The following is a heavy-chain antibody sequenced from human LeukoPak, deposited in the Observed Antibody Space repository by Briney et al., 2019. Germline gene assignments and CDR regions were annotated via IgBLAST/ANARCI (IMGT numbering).Heavy chain of an antibody. CDR2: IKSKTDGGAI. CDR1: GFPFSNAW. J-gene: IGHJ3*01. V-gene: IGHV3-15*01. D-gene: IGHD3-22*01. Sequence: GGALRLSCASSGFPFSNAWMGGVGQTQRNQRHMRGRIKSKTDGGAIDYHASVKVRFTSSSDDSKNTLYLQMNSLKTEDTAVYYCTTSFRGWGKYYYDSSGYYLGWGQGTMVTVSS. CDR3: TTSFRGWGKYYYDSSGYYLG.